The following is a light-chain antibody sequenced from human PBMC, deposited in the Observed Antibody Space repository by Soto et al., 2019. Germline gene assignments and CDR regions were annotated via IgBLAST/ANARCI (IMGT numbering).Light chain of an antibody. CDR3: CSYAGSRHVV. CDR1: SNDVGSYNL. Sequence: QSALTQPASVSGSPGQSITISCTGTSNDVGSYNLVSWYQQHPGKAPKLMIYEVSKRPSGVSNRFSGSKSGNTASLTISGLQAEDEADYYCCSYAGSRHVVFGGGTKLTVL. J-gene: IGLJ2*01. V-gene: IGLV2-23*02. CDR2: EVS.